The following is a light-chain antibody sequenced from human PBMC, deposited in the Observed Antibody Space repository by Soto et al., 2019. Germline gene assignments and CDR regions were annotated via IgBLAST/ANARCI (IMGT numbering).Light chain of an antibody. J-gene: IGKJ2*01. CDR3: QHVDNLPYT. CDR2: DAS. Sequence: DIQMTQSPSSLSASVGDRVTITCQASQDITNYLNWYRQKPGKAPELLIYDASNSETGAPSRFSGRGSGPDFTLTISSLQPEDIATYYCQHVDNLPYTFGQGTKLEIK. V-gene: IGKV1-33*01. CDR1: QDITNY.